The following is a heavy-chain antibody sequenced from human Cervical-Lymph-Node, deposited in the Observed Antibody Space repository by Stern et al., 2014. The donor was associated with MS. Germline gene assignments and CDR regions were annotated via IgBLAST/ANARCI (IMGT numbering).Heavy chain of an antibody. Sequence: VQLVESGAEGKKPGSSVKVSCNVSGGTFSSYTLNWVRQTPGEGLEWMGGIIPIFATTNYPQRFQGKVTITADGSTSTTYLEVSSLTSEDTAVYYCAREGIPGAGGTFDNWGQGTLVIVSS. CDR2: IIPIFATT. J-gene: IGHJ4*02. D-gene: IGHD1-26*01. CDR3: AREGIPGAGGTFDN. V-gene: IGHV1-69*01. CDR1: GGTFSSYT.